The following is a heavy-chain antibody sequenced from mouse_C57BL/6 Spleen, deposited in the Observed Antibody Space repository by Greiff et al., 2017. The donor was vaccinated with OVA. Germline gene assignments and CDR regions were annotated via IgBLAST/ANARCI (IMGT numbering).Heavy chain of an antibody. CDR3: ARSRGNYEGAIED. Sequence: QVQLQQSGAELARPGASVKLSCKASGYTFTSYGISWVKQRTGQGLEWIGEIYPRSGNTYYNEKFKGKATLTADKSSSTAYMELRSLTSEDSAVYFCARSRGNYEGAIEDWGKGTSVTVSS. CDR2: IYPRSGNT. J-gene: IGHJ4*01. D-gene: IGHD2-1*01. V-gene: IGHV1-81*01. CDR1: GYTFTSYG.